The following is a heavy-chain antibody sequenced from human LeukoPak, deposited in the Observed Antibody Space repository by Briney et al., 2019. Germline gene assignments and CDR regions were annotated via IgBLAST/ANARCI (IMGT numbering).Heavy chain of an antibody. V-gene: IGHV3-48*02. J-gene: IGHJ4*02. D-gene: IGHD4/OR15-4a*01. CDR3: ASQDYGFEN. CDR1: GFTFSNYN. CDR2: ICSGSSNI. Sequence: GGSLRLSCAASGFTFSNYNMNWVRQVPGKGVEWVSYICSGSSNIYYADSVKGRFTISRDNPKNSLYLQMNSLRDEDTAVYYCASQDYGFENWGQGTLVTVSS.